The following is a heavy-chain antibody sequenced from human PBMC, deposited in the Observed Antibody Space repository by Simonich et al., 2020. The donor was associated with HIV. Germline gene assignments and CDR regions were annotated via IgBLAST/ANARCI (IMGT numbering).Heavy chain of an antibody. J-gene: IGHJ1*01. CDR2: VSAYNGNT. V-gene: IGHV1-18*01. CDR3: ATLTGIQH. CDR1: GYTFTTYG. Sequence: QVHLVQSGAEVQKPGASVKVSCKASGYTFTTYGITWVRQAPGQGLEWMGWVSAYNGNTNFAHKLQGRVTMTTDTSTSTAYMELRSLRSEDTAVYYCATLTGIQHWGLGALVTVSS. D-gene: IGHD2-8*02.